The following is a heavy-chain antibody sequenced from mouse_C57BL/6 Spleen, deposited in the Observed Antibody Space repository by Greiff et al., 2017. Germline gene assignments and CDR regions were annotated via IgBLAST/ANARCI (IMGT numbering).Heavy chain of an antibody. Sequence: EVQLVESEGGLVQPGSSMKLSCTASGFTFSDYYMAWVRQVPEKGLEWVANINYDGSSTYYLDSLKSRFIISRDNAKNILYLQMSSLKSEDTATYYCARGDYGGDYFDYWGQGTTLTVSS. CDR3: ARGDYGGDYFDY. CDR2: INYDGSST. CDR1: GFTFSDYY. J-gene: IGHJ2*01. V-gene: IGHV5-16*01. D-gene: IGHD1-1*02.